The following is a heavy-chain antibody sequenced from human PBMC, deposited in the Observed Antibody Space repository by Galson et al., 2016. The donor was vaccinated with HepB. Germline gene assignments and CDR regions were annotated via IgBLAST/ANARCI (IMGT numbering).Heavy chain of an antibody. CDR3: ARDRAGYNRSWYPV. CDR1: GFTFSDRY. CDR2: IRSKVDSYTT. J-gene: IGHJ6*04. V-gene: IGHV3-72*01. D-gene: IGHD5-18*01. Sequence: SLRLSCAASGFTFSDRYMDWVRQAPGKGLEWVGRIRSKVDSYTTQYAASVEGRFTISRDDSENSLYLQMNSLKTEDTAVYYCARDRAGYNRSWYPVWGKGTTVTVSS.